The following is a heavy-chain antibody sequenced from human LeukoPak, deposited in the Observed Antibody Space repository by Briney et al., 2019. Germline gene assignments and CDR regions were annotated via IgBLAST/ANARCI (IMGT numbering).Heavy chain of an antibody. CDR2: TYYRSKWYN. CDR1: GDSVSGNSAA. CDR3: ARAYDYVELGSLDY. D-gene: IGHD3-16*01. V-gene: IGHV6-1*01. J-gene: IGHJ4*02. Sequence: SQTLSLTCAISGDSVSGNSAAWNWIRQSPSRGLEWLGRTYYRSKWYNDYAVSVKSRITINPDTSKNQFSLQLNSVTPEDTAVYYCARAYDYVELGSLDYWGQGTLVTVSS.